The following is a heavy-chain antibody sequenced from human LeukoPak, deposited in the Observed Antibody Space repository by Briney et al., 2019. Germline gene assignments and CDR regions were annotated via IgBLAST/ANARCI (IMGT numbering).Heavy chain of an antibody. J-gene: IGHJ4*02. V-gene: IGHV4-38-2*02. Sequence: SETLSLTCTVSGYSISSDDYWGWIQQPPGKGLEWIGSVYHSGTTYYNPSLKSRITISVDTSKNQFSLKLSSVTAADTAVFYCASSVEVATIGDYWGQGTLVTVSS. D-gene: IGHD5-24*01. CDR1: GYSISSDDY. CDR2: VYHSGTT. CDR3: ASSVEVATIGDY.